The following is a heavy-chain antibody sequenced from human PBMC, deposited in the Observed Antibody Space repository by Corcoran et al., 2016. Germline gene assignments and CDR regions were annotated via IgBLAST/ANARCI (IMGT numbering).Heavy chain of an antibody. CDR3: ARHKWFHPFDL. D-gene: IGHD3-22*01. V-gene: IGHV4-39*01. CDR2: IYYSGST. CDR1: GGSISSSSYY. Sequence: QLQLQESGPGLVKPSETLSLTCTVSGGSISSSSYYWGWIRQPPGKGLEWIGRIYYSGSTYYNPSLKSRVTISVDTSKNQFSLKLSSVTAADTAVYYCARHKWFHPFDLWGRGTLVTVSS. J-gene: IGHJ2*01.